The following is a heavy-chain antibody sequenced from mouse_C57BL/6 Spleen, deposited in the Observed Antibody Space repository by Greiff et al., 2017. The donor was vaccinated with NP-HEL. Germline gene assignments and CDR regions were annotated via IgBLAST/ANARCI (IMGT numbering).Heavy chain of an antibody. D-gene: IGHD1-1*01. V-gene: IGHV5-4*01. Sequence: EVQVVESGGGLVKPGGSLKLSCAASGFTFSSYAMSWVRQTPEKRLEWVATISDGGSYTYYPDNVKGRFPISRDNAKNNLYLQMSHLKSEDTAMYYCAREGIITPFAYWGQGTLVTVSA. CDR1: GFTFSSYA. J-gene: IGHJ3*01. CDR3: AREGIITPFAY. CDR2: ISDGGSYT.